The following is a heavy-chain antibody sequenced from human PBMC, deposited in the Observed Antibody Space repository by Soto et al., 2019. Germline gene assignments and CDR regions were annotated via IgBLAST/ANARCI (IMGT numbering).Heavy chain of an antibody. CDR1: GGTFSSYA. V-gene: IGHV1-8*02. J-gene: IGHJ5*02. Sequence: SVKVSCKASGGTFSSYAISWVRQATGQGLEWMGWMNPNSGKTGYAQKFQGRVTMTRDTSISTAYMELSSLRSEDTAVYYCARGGYSSGWYAGFWFDPWGQGTLVTVS. CDR3: ARGGYSSGWYAGFWFDP. CDR2: MNPNSGKT. D-gene: IGHD6-19*01.